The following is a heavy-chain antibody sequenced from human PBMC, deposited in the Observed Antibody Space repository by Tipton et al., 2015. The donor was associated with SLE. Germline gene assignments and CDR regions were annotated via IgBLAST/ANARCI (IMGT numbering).Heavy chain of an antibody. D-gene: IGHD1-26*01. CDR2: IYHSESP. Sequence: TLSLTCAVSGGSIISSSWWSWVRQPPGKGLEWIGDIYHSESPNYNPSLKSRFTISVDRSKNQFSLKLSSVTAADTAVYYCARHTYGIDFDSWGQGTLVTVSA. J-gene: IGHJ4*02. CDR3: ARHTYGIDFDS. V-gene: IGHV4-4*02. CDR1: GGSIISSSW.